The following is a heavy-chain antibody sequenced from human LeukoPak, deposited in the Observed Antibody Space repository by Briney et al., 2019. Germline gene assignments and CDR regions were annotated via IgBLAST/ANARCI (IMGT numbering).Heavy chain of an antibody. CDR2: ISAYNGNT. CDR1: GYTFTSYG. J-gene: IGHJ4*02. V-gene: IGHV1-18*01. Sequence: ASVKVSCKASGYTFTSYGISWVRQAPGQGLEWMGWISAYNGNTNYAQKLQGRVTMTTDTSTSTAYMELRGLRSDDTAVYYCARIRPPGSPWAYFDYWGQGTLVTVSS. D-gene: IGHD1-26*01. CDR3: ARIRPPGSPWAYFDY.